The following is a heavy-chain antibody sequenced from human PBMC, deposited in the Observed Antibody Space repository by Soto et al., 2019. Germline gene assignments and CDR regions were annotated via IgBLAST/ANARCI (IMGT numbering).Heavy chain of an antibody. Sequence: ASVKVSCKASGYTFTSYDINWVRQATGQGLEWMGWMNPNSGNTGYAQKFQGRVTMTRNTSISTAYMELSSLRSEDTAVYYCARGFKPTTIFGVVIGTFDYWGQGTLVTVSS. CDR3: ARGFKPTTIFGVVIGTFDY. CDR1: GYTFTSYD. D-gene: IGHD3-3*01. J-gene: IGHJ4*02. V-gene: IGHV1-8*01. CDR2: MNPNSGNT.